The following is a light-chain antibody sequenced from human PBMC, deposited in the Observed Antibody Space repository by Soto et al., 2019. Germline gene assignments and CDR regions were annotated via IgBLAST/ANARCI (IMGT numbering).Light chain of an antibody. CDR2: ENK. J-gene: IGLJ2*01. CDR1: SGSIANNY. CDR3: QSYDADFVI. V-gene: IGLV6-57*04. Sequence: NFMLTQPHSVSESPGKTVTISCTRSSGSIANNYVQWYQQRPGSAPATVIYENKLRPSGGPDRFSVSTDGSSNSASLTISGLQTEDEADYYCQSYDADFVIFGGGTKLTVL.